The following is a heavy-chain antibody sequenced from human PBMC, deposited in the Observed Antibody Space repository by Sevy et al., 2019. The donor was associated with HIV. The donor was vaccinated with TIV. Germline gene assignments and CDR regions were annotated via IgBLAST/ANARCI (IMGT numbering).Heavy chain of an antibody. J-gene: IGHJ6*02. V-gene: IGHV3-23*01. CDR2: ISGSGGST. Sequence: GGSLRLSCAASGFTFSSYAMSWVRQAPGKGLEWVSAISGSGGSTYYADSVKGRFTISRDNSKNTLYLQMNSLRAEDTAVYYYAKRGVAAAGPSPHGMDVWGQGTTVTVSS. D-gene: IGHD6-13*01. CDR1: GFTFSSYA. CDR3: AKRGVAAAGPSPHGMDV.